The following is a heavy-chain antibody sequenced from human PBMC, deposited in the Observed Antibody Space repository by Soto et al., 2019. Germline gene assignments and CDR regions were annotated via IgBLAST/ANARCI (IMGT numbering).Heavy chain of an antibody. Sequence: QVQLQESGPGLVKPSQTLSLTCTVSGGSISSGDYYWSWIRQPPGKGLEWIGYIYYSGSTYYNPSLKSRVTISVDTSKNQFSLKLSSVTATDTAVYYCARVRRITMVRGVPDYWGQGTLVTVSS. D-gene: IGHD3-10*01. CDR2: IYYSGST. CDR3: ARVRRITMVRGVPDY. J-gene: IGHJ4*02. CDR1: GGSISSGDYY. V-gene: IGHV4-30-4*01.